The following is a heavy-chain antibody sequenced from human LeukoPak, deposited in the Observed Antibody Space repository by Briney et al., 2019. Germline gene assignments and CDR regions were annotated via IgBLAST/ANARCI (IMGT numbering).Heavy chain of an antibody. J-gene: IGHJ4*02. CDR3: AKPGDVAVVAATWLDY. CDR2: ISYDGSNK. D-gene: IGHD2-15*01. Sequence: GGSLRLSCAASGLTFSSYGMHWVRQAPGKGLEWVAVISYDGSNKYYVDSVKGRFTISRDNSKNTLYLQMNSLRAEDTAVYYCAKPGDVAVVAATWLDYWGQGTLVTVSS. CDR1: GLTFSSYG. V-gene: IGHV3-30*18.